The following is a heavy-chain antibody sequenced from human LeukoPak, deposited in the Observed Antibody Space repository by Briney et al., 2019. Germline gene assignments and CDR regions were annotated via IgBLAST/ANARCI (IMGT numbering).Heavy chain of an antibody. D-gene: IGHD4-17*01. CDR2: IYHSGST. Sequence: SETLSLTCTVSGYSISSGYYWGWIRQPPGKGLEWIGSIYHSGSTYYNPSLKSRVTISVDTSKNQFSLKLSSVTAADTAVYYCARFSCGDYEYYWGQGTLVTVSS. J-gene: IGHJ4*02. CDR1: GYSISSGYY. V-gene: IGHV4-38-2*02. CDR3: ARFSCGDYEYY.